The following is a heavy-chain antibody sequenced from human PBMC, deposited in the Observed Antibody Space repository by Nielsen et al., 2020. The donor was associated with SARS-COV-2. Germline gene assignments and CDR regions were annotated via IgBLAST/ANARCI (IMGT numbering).Heavy chain of an antibody. CDR3: AKGALWFGELLYDYYYYMDV. Sequence: GESLKISCAASGFTFSNAWMSWVRQAPGKGLEWVSAISGSGGSTYYADSVKGRFTISRDNAKNSLYLQMNSLRAEDTALYYCAKGALWFGELLYDYYYYMDVWGKGTTVTVSS. CDR1: GFTFSNAW. D-gene: IGHD3-10*01. J-gene: IGHJ6*03. CDR2: ISGSGGST. V-gene: IGHV3-23*01.